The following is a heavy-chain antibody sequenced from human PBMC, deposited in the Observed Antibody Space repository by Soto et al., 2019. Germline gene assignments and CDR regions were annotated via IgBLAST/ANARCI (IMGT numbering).Heavy chain of an antibody. Sequence: SETLSLTCTVSGGSISSGGYYWSWIRQHPGKGLEWIGEIYHSGSTNYNPSLKSRVTISVDKSKNQFSLKLSSVTAADTAVYYCARDSGTDDFWSGSYGMDVWGQGTTVTVSS. CDR2: IYHSGST. CDR1: GGSISSGGYY. V-gene: IGHV4-39*07. J-gene: IGHJ6*02. D-gene: IGHD3-3*01. CDR3: ARDSGTDDFWSGSYGMDV.